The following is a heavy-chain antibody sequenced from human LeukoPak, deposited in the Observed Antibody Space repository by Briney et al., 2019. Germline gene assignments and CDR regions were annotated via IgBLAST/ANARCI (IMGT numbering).Heavy chain of an antibody. CDR3: AREGIHGTDFDY. J-gene: IGHJ4*02. D-gene: IGHD3/OR15-3a*01. Sequence: GGPLSLSCAASGFTFSSYWMSWVRQAPGKGLEWVANIKQDGSEKYYVDSVKGRFTISRDNAKNSLYLQMNSLRAEDTAVYYCAREGIHGTDFDYWGQGTLVTVSS. CDR1: GFTFSSYW. CDR2: IKQDGSEK. V-gene: IGHV3-7*01.